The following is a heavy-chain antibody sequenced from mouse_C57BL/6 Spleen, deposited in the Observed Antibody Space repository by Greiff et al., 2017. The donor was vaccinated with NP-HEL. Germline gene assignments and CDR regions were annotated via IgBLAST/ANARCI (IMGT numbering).Heavy chain of an antibody. J-gene: IGHJ4*01. CDR3: ARPPTVDAMDY. V-gene: IGHV1-53*01. CDR2: INPSNGGT. Sequence: QVQLQQPGTELVKPGASVKLSCKASGYTFTSSWMHWVTQRPGQGLEWIGNINPSNGGTNYNEKFKSKATLTVDKSSSTAYMQLSSLTSEDSAVYYCARPPTVDAMDYWGQGTSVTVSS. CDR1: GYTFTSSW. D-gene: IGHD1-1*01.